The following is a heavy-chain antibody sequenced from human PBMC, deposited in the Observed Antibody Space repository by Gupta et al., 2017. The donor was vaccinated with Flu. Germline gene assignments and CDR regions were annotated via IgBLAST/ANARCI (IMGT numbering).Heavy chain of an antibody. CDR1: GYTFTRQH. Sequence: QVQVVQSGAEVKNPGASVKISCKASGYTFTRQHIHWVRQAPGQGLEWMGRIIPSDGSTDYAQKFQGRLTVTRDTSASSVYMELSTLRSDDTALYFCARVKMDSAGWYHFDYWGQGTLVTVSS. CDR3: ARVKMDSAGWYHFDY. J-gene: IGHJ4*02. V-gene: IGHV1-46*01. D-gene: IGHD6-19*01. CDR2: IIPSDGST.